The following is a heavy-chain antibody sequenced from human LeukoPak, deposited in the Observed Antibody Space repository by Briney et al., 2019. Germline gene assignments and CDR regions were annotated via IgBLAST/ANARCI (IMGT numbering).Heavy chain of an antibody. CDR2: ISGGGGST. CDR3: AKDCTSTNCYVDY. CDR1: GFTFSSYA. J-gene: IGHJ4*02. Sequence: GGSPRLSCAASGFTFSSYAMSWVRQAPGKGLEWVSAISGGGGSTYYADSVKGRFTISRDNSKNTLYLQMNSLRAEDTAVYYCAKDCTSTNCYVDYWGQGTLVTVSS. D-gene: IGHD2-2*01. V-gene: IGHV3-23*01.